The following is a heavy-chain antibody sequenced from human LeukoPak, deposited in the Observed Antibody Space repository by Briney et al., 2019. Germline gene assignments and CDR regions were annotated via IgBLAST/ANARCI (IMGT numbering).Heavy chain of an antibody. CDR1: GYTFTGYY. V-gene: IGHV1-2*02. CDR2: INPNSGGT. CDR3: AKRKTYSFDSSGSDFDY. Sequence: ASVKVSCKASGYTFTGYYMHWVRQAPGQGLEWMVWINPNSGGTNYAQKFQGRVTMTRDTSISTAYMELSRLRSDDTAVYYCAKRKTYSFDSSGSDFDYWGQGTLVTVSS. J-gene: IGHJ4*02. D-gene: IGHD3-22*01.